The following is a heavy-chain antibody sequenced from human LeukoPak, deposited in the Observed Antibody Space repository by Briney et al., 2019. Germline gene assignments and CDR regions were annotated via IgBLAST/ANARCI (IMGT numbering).Heavy chain of an antibody. V-gene: IGHV4-61*02. D-gene: IGHD3-9*01. Sequence: SETLSLTCTVSGGSISSGSYYWSWIQQPAEKGPEWIGRIYTSGSTNYNPSLKSRVTISLDTSKNQFSLKRSSVTAADTAVYYCARERAYYDILPRWFDPWGQGTLVTVSS. CDR1: GGSISSGSYY. J-gene: IGHJ5*02. CDR2: IYTSGST. CDR3: ARERAYYDILPRWFDP.